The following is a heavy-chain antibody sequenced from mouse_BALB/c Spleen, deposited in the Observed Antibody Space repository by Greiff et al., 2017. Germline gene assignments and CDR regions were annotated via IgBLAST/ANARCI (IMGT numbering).Heavy chain of an antibody. CDR1: GFTFSSFG. CDR2: ISSGSSTI. CDR3: ARSTGTRYFDV. V-gene: IGHV5-17*02. Sequence: EVQLVESGGGLVQPGGSRKLSCAASGFTFSSFGMHWVRQAPEKGLEWVAYISSGSSTIYYADTVKGRFTISRDNPKNTLFLQMTSLRSEDTAMYYCARSTGTRYFDVWGAGTTVTVSS. J-gene: IGHJ1*01. D-gene: IGHD4-1*02.